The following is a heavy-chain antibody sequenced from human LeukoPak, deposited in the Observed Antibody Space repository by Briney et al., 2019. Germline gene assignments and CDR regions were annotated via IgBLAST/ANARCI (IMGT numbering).Heavy chain of an antibody. J-gene: IGHJ4*02. CDR1: GGSFSGYY. D-gene: IGHD5-12*01. CDR3: ARVVGYGSYYFDY. Sequence: SETLSLTCAVYGGSFSGYYWSWIRQPPGKGLEWIGEINHSGSTNYNPSLKSRVTISVDTSKNQFSLKLSSVTAADPAVYYCARVVGYGSYYFDYWGQGTLVTVSS. CDR2: INHSGST. V-gene: IGHV4-34*01.